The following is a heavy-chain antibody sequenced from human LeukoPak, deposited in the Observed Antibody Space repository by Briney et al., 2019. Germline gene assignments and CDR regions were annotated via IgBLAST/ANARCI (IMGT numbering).Heavy chain of an antibody. CDR1: GFTFSSFG. V-gene: IGHV3-23*01. CDR3: ARDVSPYYYDSSGLGVGVFDI. Sequence: GGSLRLSCAASGFTFSSFGISWVRQAPGKGLEWVSGISNSGGTTYYADSVKGRFTISRDNSKNTLYLQMNSLRAEDTAVYYCARDVSPYYYDSSGLGVGVFDIGGQGTMVTVSS. CDR2: ISNSGGTT. D-gene: IGHD3-22*01. J-gene: IGHJ3*02.